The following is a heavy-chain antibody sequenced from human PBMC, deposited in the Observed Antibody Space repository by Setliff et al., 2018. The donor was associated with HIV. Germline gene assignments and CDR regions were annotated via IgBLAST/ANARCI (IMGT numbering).Heavy chain of an antibody. D-gene: IGHD3-16*01. Sequence: ASVKVSCKASGYTFTRYGISWVRQAPGQGLEWMGWINLNSGDTKSTQKFQGRVIMTRDTSISTAYKELSRLRSDDTAVYYCARVSLEVEYDFSQGYYYYYMDVWGKGTTVTVSS. V-gene: IGHV1-2*02. J-gene: IGHJ6*03. CDR2: INLNSGDT. CDR1: GYTFTRYG. CDR3: ARVSLEVEYDFSQGYYYYYMDV.